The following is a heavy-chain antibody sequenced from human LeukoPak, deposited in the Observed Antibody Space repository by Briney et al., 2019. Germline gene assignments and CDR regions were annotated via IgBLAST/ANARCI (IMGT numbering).Heavy chain of an antibody. CDR3: ARHWGYCSSTSCYDSNWFDP. CDR1: GGTFSSYA. D-gene: IGHD2-2*01. Sequence: GSSVKVSCKASGGTFSSYAMSWVRQAPGQGLEWMGGIIPIFGTANYAQKFQGRVTITADKSTSTAYMELSSLRSEDTAVYYCARHWGYCSSTSCYDSNWFDPWGQGTLVTVSS. V-gene: IGHV1-69*06. J-gene: IGHJ5*02. CDR2: IIPIFGTA.